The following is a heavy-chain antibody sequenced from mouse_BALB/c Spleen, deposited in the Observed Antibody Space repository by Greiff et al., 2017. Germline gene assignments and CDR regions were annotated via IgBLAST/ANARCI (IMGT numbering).Heavy chain of an antibody. CDR3: ARVYYYGSPWFAY. J-gene: IGHJ3*01. D-gene: IGHD1-1*01. Sequence: VQLKESGPGLVKPSQSLSLTCTVTGYSITSYYAWNWIRQFPGNKLEWMGYISYSGSTSYNPSLKSRISITRDTSKNQFFLQLNSVTTEDTATYYCARVYYYGSPWFAYWGQGTLVTVSA. V-gene: IGHV3-2*02. CDR1: GYSITSYYA. CDR2: ISYSGST.